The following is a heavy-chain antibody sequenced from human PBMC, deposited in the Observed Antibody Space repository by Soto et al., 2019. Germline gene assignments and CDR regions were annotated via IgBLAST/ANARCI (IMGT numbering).Heavy chain of an antibody. J-gene: IGHJ5*02. D-gene: IGHD3-10*01. CDR2: IFTRDSET. CDR3: ARGYFDSGHGYDL. Sequence: GESLKISCKGPGHLFNNHWIGWVRQTPGKGLEWMGLIFTRDSETKTSPSFQGHVSFSVDNSINTVYLQWTSLKTTDTGIYFCARGYFDSGHGYDLWGLGTLVTVSS. V-gene: IGHV5-51*01. CDR1: GHLFNNHW.